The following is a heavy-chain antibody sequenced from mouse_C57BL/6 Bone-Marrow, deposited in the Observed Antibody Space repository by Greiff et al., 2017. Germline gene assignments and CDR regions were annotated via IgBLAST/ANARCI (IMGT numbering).Heavy chain of an antibody. CDR3: ARRTGLTPWFAY. CDR2: INPNNGGT. V-gene: IGHV1-18*01. CDR1: GYTFTDYN. D-gene: IGHD1-2*01. J-gene: IGHJ3*01. Sequence: EVQLVESGPELVKPGASVKIPCKASGYTFTDYNMDWVKQSHGKSLEWIGDINPNNGGTIYNQKFKGKATLTVDKSSSTAYMELRSLTSEDTAVYYCARRTGLTPWFAYWGQGTLVTVSA.